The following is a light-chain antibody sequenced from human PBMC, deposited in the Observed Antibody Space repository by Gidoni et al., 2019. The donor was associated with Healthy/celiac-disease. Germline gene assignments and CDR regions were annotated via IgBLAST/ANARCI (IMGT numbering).Light chain of an antibody. CDR1: QSISSW. V-gene: IGKV1-5*03. J-gene: IGKJ4*01. CDR2: KAS. CDR3: QQYNSYLT. Sequence: DIQMTKSPSILSASVGDRVTITCRASQSISSWLAWYQQKPGKAPKLRIYKASSLKSGVPSRFSCSGSGAEFTLTISSLQPDDFATYYCQQYNSYLTFGGXTKVEIK.